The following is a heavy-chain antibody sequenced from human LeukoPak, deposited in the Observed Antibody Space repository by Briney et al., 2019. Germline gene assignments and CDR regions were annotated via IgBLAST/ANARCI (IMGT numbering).Heavy chain of an antibody. D-gene: IGHD2-2*01. CDR1: GFTFSSYA. J-gene: IGHJ6*02. Sequence: GRSLRLSCAASGFTFSSYAMHWVRQAPGRGLEWVAVISYDGGNKYYADSVKGRFTISRDNSKNTLYLQMNSLRAEDTAVYYCARGSYCSSTSCYWAKHYYGMDVWGQGTTVTVSS. CDR2: ISYDGGNK. V-gene: IGHV3-30-3*01. CDR3: ARGSYCSSTSCYWAKHYYGMDV.